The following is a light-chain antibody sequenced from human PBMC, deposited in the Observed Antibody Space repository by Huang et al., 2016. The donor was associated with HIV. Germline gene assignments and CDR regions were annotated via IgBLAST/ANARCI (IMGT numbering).Light chain of an antibody. J-gene: IGKJ2*01. CDR3: QQYGNSPPYT. Sequence: EVVLTQSPGTLSLSPGERATLSCRASQTISSNYFAWYQQKPGQAPRLRIHGTSNRATGIPDRFSGSGSGTDCTLTISRLEPEDFAVYYCQQYGNSPPYTFGQGTTLDIK. CDR2: GTS. CDR1: QTISSNY. V-gene: IGKV3-20*01.